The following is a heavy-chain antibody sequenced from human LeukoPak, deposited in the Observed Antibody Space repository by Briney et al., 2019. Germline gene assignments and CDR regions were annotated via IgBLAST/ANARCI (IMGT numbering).Heavy chain of an antibody. CDR3: ARDRDGDYGDYQDWYFDL. V-gene: IGHV1-18*01. D-gene: IGHD4-17*01. CDR2: ISAYNGNT. CDR1: GYTFTSYG. Sequence: ASVKVSCKASGYTFTSYGISWVRQAPGQGLEWMGWISAYNGNTNYAQKLQGRVTMTRDTSISTAYMELSRLRSDDTAVYYCARDRDGDYGDYQDWYFDLWGRGTLVTVSS. J-gene: IGHJ2*01.